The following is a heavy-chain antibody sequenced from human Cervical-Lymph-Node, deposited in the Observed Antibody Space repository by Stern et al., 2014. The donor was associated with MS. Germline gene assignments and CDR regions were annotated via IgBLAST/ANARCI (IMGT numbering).Heavy chain of an antibody. Sequence: VQLVESGAEVKKPGSSVKVSCKASGGTFSSYAISWVRQAPGQGLEWMGGVFPIFGNANYAQKFQGRVTITADESTSTAYMELSSLRSEDTAVYYCARPGRGSGSYTNDAFDIWGQGTMVTVSS. J-gene: IGHJ3*02. D-gene: IGHD3-10*01. CDR2: VFPIFGNA. V-gene: IGHV1-69*01. CDR3: ARPGRGSGSYTNDAFDI. CDR1: GGTFSSYA.